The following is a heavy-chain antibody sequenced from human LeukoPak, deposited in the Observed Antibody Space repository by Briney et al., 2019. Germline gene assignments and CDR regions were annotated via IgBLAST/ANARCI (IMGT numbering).Heavy chain of an antibody. CDR1: GFTFSNYW. Sequence: GGSLRLSCAATGFTFSNYWMSWFRQAPGKGLEWVANIKYDGREKQYVDSVKGRFTISRDNAKNSLLLQMSSLRAEDTAVYYCARYLNSGPEDFWGQGTLVTVSS. CDR3: ARYLNSGPEDF. CDR2: IKYDGREK. J-gene: IGHJ4*02. V-gene: IGHV3-7*01. D-gene: IGHD1-26*01.